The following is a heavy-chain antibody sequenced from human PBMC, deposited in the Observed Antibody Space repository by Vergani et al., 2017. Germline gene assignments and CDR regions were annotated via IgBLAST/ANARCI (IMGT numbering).Heavy chain of an antibody. D-gene: IGHD1-26*01. CDR2: INHSGST. CDR3: ERLAVAALVGADAFDI. CDR1: GGSFSGYY. Sequence: QVQLQQWGAGLLKPSETLSLTCAVYGGSFSGYYWSWIRQPPGKGLEWIGEINHSGSTNYNPSLKSRVTISVDTSKYQFSLKLSSVTAADTAVYYCERLAVAALVGADAFDIWGQGTMVTVSS. J-gene: IGHJ3*02. V-gene: IGHV4-34*01.